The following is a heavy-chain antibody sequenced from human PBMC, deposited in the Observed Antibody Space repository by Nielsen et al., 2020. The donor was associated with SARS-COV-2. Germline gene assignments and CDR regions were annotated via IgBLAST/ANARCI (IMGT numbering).Heavy chain of an antibody. CDR2: IYSGGST. D-gene: IGHD2-2*01. V-gene: IGHV3-53*01. CDR1: GFTVSSNY. CDR3: ARDWGGYCSSTSCYPPLPRY. J-gene: IGHJ4*02. Sequence: GESLKISCAASGFTVSSNYMSWVRQAPGKGLEWVSVIYSGGSTYYADSAKGRFTISRDNSKNTLYLQMNSLRAEDTAVYYCARDWGGYCSSTSCYPPLPRYWGQGTLVTVSS.